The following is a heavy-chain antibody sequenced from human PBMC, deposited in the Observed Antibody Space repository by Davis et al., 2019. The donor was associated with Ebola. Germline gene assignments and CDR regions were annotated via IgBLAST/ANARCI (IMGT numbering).Heavy chain of an antibody. J-gene: IGHJ4*02. V-gene: IGHV4-39*01. CDR3: ARRASGTYYHAVDN. Sequence: MPSETLSLTCNVSGGSIRSSSHYWGWIRQPPGKGLEWIGNILYSGSAYYNPSLKSRVTMSVDMSKNQFSLKVNSVTAADTAVYFCARRASGTYYHAVDNWGQGILVTVSS. CDR1: GGSIRSSSHY. D-gene: IGHD1-26*01. CDR2: ILYSGSA.